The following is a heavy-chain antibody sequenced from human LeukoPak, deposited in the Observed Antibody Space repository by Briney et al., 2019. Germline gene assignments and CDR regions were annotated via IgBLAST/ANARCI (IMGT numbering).Heavy chain of an antibody. D-gene: IGHD5-12*01. Sequence: PSGTLSLTCTVSGGSIWSSDYYWGCIRQFPGKGLEWIGTISDGGSTYYNPSLKSRVTISVDTSKNQFSLKLSSVTAADTAVYYCARDRGPYSGYDSYYFDYWGQGTLVTVSS. CDR2: ISDGGST. V-gene: IGHV4-39*07. J-gene: IGHJ4*02. CDR3: ARDRGPYSGYDSYYFDY. CDR1: GGSIWSSDYY.